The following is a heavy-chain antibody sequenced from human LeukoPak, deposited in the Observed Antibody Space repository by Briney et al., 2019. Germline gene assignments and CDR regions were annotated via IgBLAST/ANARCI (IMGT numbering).Heavy chain of an antibody. CDR3: ARGRSYYDSRELDY. CDR1: EYTFTGYY. J-gene: IGHJ4*02. D-gene: IGHD3-22*01. CDR2: INPNSGDT. Sequence: GASVKVSCKASEYTFTGYYMHWLRQAPGQGLEWMGWINPNSGDTNYAQKFQGRVTMTGDTSISTAYMELSRLRCDDTTLYYRARGRSYYDSRELDYWGQGTLVTVSS. V-gene: IGHV1-2*02.